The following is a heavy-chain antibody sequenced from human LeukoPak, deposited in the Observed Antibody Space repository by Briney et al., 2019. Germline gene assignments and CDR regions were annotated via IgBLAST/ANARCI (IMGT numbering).Heavy chain of an antibody. V-gene: IGHV3-33*01. D-gene: IGHD5-12*01. CDR3: TRGSTGYDSDAFDT. CDR1: RFSFSSYA. J-gene: IGHJ3*02. Sequence: GGSLRLSCAASRFSFSSYAMHWARQAPGNGLEWVAGIWYDGSNKYHADSVKGRFTISRDKSKNTLYLQMNSLRVEDTAVYYCTRGSTGYDSDAFDTWGQGTLVTVSS. CDR2: IWYDGSNK.